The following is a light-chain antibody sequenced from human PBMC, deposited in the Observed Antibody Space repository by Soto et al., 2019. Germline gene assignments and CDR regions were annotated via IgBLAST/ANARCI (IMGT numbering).Light chain of an antibody. CDR1: SSDVGGYNY. CDR3: SSYTSSNTLV. Sequence: QSALTQPASVSGSPGQSITISCTGTSSDVGGYNYVSWYQQHPGKAPKLMLYEVSYRPSGVSNRFSGSKSGNAASLTISGLQAEDEADYYCSSYTSSNTLVFGTGTKLTVL. J-gene: IGLJ1*01. V-gene: IGLV2-14*01. CDR2: EVS.